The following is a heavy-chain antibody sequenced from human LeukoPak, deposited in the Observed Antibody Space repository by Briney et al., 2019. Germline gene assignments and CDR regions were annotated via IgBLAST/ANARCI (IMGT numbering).Heavy chain of an antibody. CDR2: ISWNSGSI. Sequence: GRSLRLSCAASGFTFDDYAMHWVRQAPGKGLEWVSGISWNSGSIGYADSVKGRFTISRDNAKNSLYLQMNSLRAEDTAVYYCARDHQQWLVHYYYGMDVWGQGTTVTVSS. D-gene: IGHD6-19*01. CDR1: GFTFDDYA. J-gene: IGHJ6*02. V-gene: IGHV3-9*01. CDR3: ARDHQQWLVHYYYGMDV.